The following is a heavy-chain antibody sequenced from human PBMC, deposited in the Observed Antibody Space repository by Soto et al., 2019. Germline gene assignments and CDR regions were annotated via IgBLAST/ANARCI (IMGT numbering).Heavy chain of an antibody. V-gene: IGHV3-23*01. CDR3: AKDHSNFGLGP. CDR2: IRGTSETT. J-gene: IGHJ5*02. Sequence: PGGSLRLSCAASGFIVTTYTWNWVWVRQAPGKGLEWVSGIRGTSETTYYADSAEGRFSISRDTSRNTLYLQLNSLRVEDTAIYYCAKDHSNFGLGPWGQGTLVTVSS. CDR1: GFIVTTYT. D-gene: IGHD4-4*01.